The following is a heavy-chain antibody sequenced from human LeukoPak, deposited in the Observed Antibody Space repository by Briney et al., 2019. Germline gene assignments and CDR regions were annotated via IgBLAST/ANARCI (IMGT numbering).Heavy chain of an antibody. Sequence: GGSLRLSCAASGFTFSSYAMSWVRQAPGKGLEWVSAISGSGGSTYYADSVKGRFTISRDNSKNTLYLQMNSLRAEDTAVYYCARERGDIVVVPAAIAMGYYFDYWGQGTLVTVSS. CDR1: GFTFSSYA. V-gene: IGHV3-23*01. CDR3: ARERGDIVVVPAAIAMGYYFDY. D-gene: IGHD2-2*01. CDR2: ISGSGGST. J-gene: IGHJ4*02.